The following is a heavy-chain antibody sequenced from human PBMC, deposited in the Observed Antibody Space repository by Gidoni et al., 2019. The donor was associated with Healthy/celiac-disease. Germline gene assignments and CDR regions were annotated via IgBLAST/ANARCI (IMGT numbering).Heavy chain of an antibody. J-gene: IGHJ4*02. V-gene: IGHV3-48*03. D-gene: IGHD3-16*01. CDR3: ARKDYVWGSLD. CDR2: ISSSGSTI. CDR1: GFTFSSYE. Sequence: EVQLVESGGGLVQPGGSLRLSCAASGFTFSSYEMNWVRQAPGKGLEWVSYISSSGSTIYYADSVKVRFTISRDNAKNSLYLQMNSLRAEDTAVYYCARKDYVWGSLDWGQGTLVTVSS.